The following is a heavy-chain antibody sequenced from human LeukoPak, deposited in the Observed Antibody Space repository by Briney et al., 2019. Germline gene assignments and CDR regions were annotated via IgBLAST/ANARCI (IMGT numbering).Heavy chain of an antibody. CDR1: GFTFSSYS. J-gene: IGHJ3*02. V-gene: IGHV3-21*01. CDR3: ARERSSHGDAFDI. D-gene: IGHD6-13*01. CDR2: ISSSSSYI. Sequence: GGSLRLSCAASGFTFSSYSMNWVRQAPGKGLEWVSSISSSSSYIYYADSVKGRFTISRDNAKNSLYLRMNSLRAEDTAVYYCARERSSHGDAFDIWGQGTMVTVSS.